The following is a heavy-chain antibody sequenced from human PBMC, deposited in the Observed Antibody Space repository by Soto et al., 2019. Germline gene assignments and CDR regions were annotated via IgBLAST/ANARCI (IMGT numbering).Heavy chain of an antibody. CDR1: GFTFSSYV. CDR2: ISYDGSNK. CDR3: ASSLTTNHLYYYYGMDV. Sequence: QVQLVESGGGVVQPGRSLRLSCAASGFTFSSYVMHWVRQAPGKGLEWVAVISYDGSNKYYADSVKGRFTISRDNSKNTLYLQMNSLRAEDTAVYYCASSLTTNHLYYYYGMDVWGQGTTVTVSS. J-gene: IGHJ6*02. D-gene: IGHD4-4*01. V-gene: IGHV3-30-3*01.